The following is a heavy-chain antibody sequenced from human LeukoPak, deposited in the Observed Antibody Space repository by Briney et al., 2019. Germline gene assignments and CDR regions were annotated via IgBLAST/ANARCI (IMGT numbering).Heavy chain of an antibody. D-gene: IGHD1-26*01. V-gene: IGHV4-39*07. J-gene: IGHJ4*02. CDR3: ARDMKWEPNFDY. CDR2: IYYSGST. CDR1: GGSIISSSYY. Sequence: SETLSLPCTVSGGSIISSSYYWGWIRQPPGQGLEWIGSIYYSGSTYYNPSLKSRVTISVDTSKNQFSLKLSSVTAADTAVYYCARDMKWEPNFDYWGQGTLVTVSS.